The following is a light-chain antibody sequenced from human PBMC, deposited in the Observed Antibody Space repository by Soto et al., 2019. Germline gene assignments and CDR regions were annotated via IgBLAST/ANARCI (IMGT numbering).Light chain of an antibody. Sequence: DIQMTQSPSSLSASVGGRVAITGRASQSISSYLNWYQQKPGKAPKLLIYAASSLQSGVPSRFSGSGSGTDFTLTISSLQPEDFATYYCQQSYSTFPFGQGTRLEN. CDR1: QSISSY. CDR3: QQSYSTFP. CDR2: AAS. V-gene: IGKV1-39*01. J-gene: IGKJ5*01.